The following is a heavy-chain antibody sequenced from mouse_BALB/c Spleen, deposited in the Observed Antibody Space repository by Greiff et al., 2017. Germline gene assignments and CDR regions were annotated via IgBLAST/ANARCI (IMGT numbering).Heavy chain of an antibody. D-gene: IGHD1-1*01. J-gene: IGHJ3*01. CDR1: GFSLTSYD. CDR3: VRGGSAWFAY. V-gene: IGHV2-9-2*01. CDR2: IWTGGGT. Sequence: VKLQQSGPGLVAPSQSLSITCTVSGFSLTSYDISWIRQPPGKGLEWLGVIWTGGGTNYNSAFMSRLSISKDNSKSQVFLKMNSLQTDDTAIYYCVRGGSAWFAYWGQGTLVTVSA.